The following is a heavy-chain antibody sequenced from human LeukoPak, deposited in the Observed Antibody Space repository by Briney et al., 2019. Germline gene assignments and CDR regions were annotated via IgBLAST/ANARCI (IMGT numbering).Heavy chain of an antibody. Sequence: SETLSLTCAVYGGSVSDYHWNWVRQPPGKGLEWIGEISQSEGTYYNASLKSRVTMSVDTTRNQFSLKLSSVTAADTAVYYCVRCIDPRKLGYWAQGTLVTVSS. J-gene: IGHJ4*02. CDR3: VRCIDPRKLGY. CDR2: ISQSEGT. CDR1: GGSVSDYH. V-gene: IGHV4-34*01.